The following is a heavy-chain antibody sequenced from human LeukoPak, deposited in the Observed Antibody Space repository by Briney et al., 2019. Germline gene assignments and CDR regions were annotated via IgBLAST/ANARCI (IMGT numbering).Heavy chain of an antibody. CDR2: IYYSGST. D-gene: IGHD2-2*01. CDR1: GGSISSSSYY. CDR3: ARVRCISTSCYEYNWFDP. J-gene: IGHJ5*02. Sequence: SETLSLTCTVSGGSISSSSYYWGWIRQPPGKGLEWIGSIYYSGSTYYNPSLKSRVTISVDTSKNQFSLKLSSVTAADTAVYYCARVRCISTSCYEYNWFDPWGQGTLVTVSS. V-gene: IGHV4-39*07.